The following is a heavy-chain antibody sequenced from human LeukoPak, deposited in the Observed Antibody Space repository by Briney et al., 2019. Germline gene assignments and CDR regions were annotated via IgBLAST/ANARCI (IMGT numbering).Heavy chain of an antibody. CDR2: IYYSGST. J-gene: IGHJ4*02. CDR3: ARQGAVGEYYFGY. V-gene: IGHV4-39*01. D-gene: IGHD3-10*01. Sequence: SETLSLTCNVSGVSISSSSYYWGWIRQPPGKGLEWIGSIYYSGSTYYNPSLKSRVTISVDASKNQFSLKLSSVTAADTAVYYCARQGAVGEYYFGYWGQGILVTVSS. CDR1: GVSISSSSYY.